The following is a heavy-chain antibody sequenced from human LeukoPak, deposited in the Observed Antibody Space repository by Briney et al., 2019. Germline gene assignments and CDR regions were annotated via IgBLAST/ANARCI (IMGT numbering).Heavy chain of an antibody. Sequence: PGGFLRLSCAASGFTFSSYAMSWVRQAPGKRLEWVGRIKSKTDGGTTDYAAPVKGRFTISRDDSKNTLYLQMNSLKTEDTAVYYCTTEARSRYSSGWYGRYYYYYGMDVWGQGTTVTVSS. V-gene: IGHV3-15*01. J-gene: IGHJ6*02. CDR1: GFTFSSYA. D-gene: IGHD6-19*01. CDR2: IKSKTDGGTT. CDR3: TTEARSRYSSGWYGRYYYYYGMDV.